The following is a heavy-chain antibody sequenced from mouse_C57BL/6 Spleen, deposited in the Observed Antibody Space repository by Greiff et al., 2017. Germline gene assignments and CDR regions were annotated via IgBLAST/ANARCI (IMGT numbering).Heavy chain of an antibody. D-gene: IGHD2-2*01. Sequence: QLQQPGAELVRPGSSVKLSCKASGYTFTSYWMHWVKQRPIQGLEWIGNIDPSDSETHYNQKFKDKATLTVDKSSSTAYMQLSSLTSEDSAVYYCARGLPLYWYFDVWGTGTTVTVSS. CDR1: GYTFTSYW. CDR2: IDPSDSET. CDR3: ARGLPLYWYFDV. V-gene: IGHV1-52*01. J-gene: IGHJ1*03.